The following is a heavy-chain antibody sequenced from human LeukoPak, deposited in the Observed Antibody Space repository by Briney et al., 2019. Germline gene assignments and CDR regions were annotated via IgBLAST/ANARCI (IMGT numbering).Heavy chain of an antibody. D-gene: IGHD6-19*01. V-gene: IGHV3-30*03. Sequence: PGRSLRLSCAASGFTFSSYGMHWVRQAPGKGLEWVAVISYDGSNKYYADSVKGRFTISRDNSKNTLYLQMNSLRAEDTAVYYCARGWPIAVAGTHFDYWGQGTLVTVSS. J-gene: IGHJ4*02. CDR2: ISYDGSNK. CDR1: GFTFSSYG. CDR3: ARGWPIAVAGTHFDY.